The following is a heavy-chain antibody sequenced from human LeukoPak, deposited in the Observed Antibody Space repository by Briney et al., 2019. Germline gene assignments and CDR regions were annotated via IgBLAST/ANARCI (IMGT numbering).Heavy chain of an antibody. D-gene: IGHD1-1*01. CDR3: AIWTSGNY. Sequence: PGGSLRLSCAASGLTFDGSWMNWVRQAPGKGLEWVANMDPSGSQKRYVDSVKGRLSISKDNPGTSLYLEMYSLRAEDTAIYYCAIWTSGNYWGQGTLVTVSS. CDR1: GLTFDGSW. CDR2: MDPSGSQK. V-gene: IGHV3-7*01. J-gene: IGHJ4*02.